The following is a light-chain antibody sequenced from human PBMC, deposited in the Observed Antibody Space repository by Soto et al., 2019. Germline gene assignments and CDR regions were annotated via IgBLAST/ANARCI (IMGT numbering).Light chain of an antibody. Sequence: QSALTQPASVSGSPGQSITISCTGTSSDVGSYNLVSWYQQHPGKAPKLMIYEGSKRPSGVSNRFSGSKSGNTACLTISGLQAEDEADYYCCSYAGSSTFGFGTGTKVTVL. CDR1: SSDVGSYNL. V-gene: IGLV2-23*03. CDR3: CSYAGSSTFG. J-gene: IGLJ1*01. CDR2: EGS.